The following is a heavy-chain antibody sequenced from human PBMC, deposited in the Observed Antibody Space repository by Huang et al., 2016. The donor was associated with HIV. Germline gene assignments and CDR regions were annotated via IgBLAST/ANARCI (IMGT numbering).Heavy chain of an antibody. V-gene: IGHV3-30-3*01. CDR1: GFSFSKYA. CDR2: ISNDGTTT. D-gene: IGHD5-12*01. CDR3: TREYTVAGAFDI. Sequence: QGQLVESGGGVVRPGRSLRLSCAASGFSFSKYAMNWVRQAPGKRLEWVTFISNDGTTTYYANSVKGRFTISRDNFKNTLYLQMNRLRGDDTAVYYCTREYTVAGAFDIWGQGTMVTVSS. J-gene: IGHJ3*02.